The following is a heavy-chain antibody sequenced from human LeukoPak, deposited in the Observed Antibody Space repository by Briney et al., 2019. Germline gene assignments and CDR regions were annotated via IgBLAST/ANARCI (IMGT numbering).Heavy chain of an antibody. CDR2: ISSSSSYI. V-gene: IGHV3-21*01. D-gene: IGHD1-26*01. CDR1: GFTFSSYS. J-gene: IGHJ3*02. Sequence: GGSLRLSCAASGFTFSSYSMNWVRQAPGKGLEWVSSISSSSSYIYYADSVKGRFTISRDSAKNSLYLQMNSLRAEDTAVYYCARGGSYYGAFDIWGQGTMVTVSS. CDR3: ARGGSYYGAFDI.